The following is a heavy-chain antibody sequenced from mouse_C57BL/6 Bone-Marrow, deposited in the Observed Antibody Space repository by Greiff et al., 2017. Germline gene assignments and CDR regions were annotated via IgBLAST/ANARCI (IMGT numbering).Heavy chain of an antibody. CDR2: IDPSDSYT. V-gene: IGHV1-69*01. J-gene: IGHJ3*01. D-gene: IGHD2-1*01. CDR3: TRRNGNYLFAY. Sequence: QVQLQQSGAELVMPGASVKLSCKASGYTFTSYWMHWVKQRPGQGLEWIGEIDPSDSYTNYNQQFKGKSTLTVDKSSSTAYMQLSSLTSEDSAVYYCTRRNGNYLFAYWGQGTLVTVSA. CDR1: GYTFTSYW.